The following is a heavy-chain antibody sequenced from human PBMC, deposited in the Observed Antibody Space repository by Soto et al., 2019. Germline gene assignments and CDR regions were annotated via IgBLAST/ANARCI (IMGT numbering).Heavy chain of an antibody. Sequence: EEQLVESGGDLVQPGGSLRLSCAASGFTVSNNYMSWVRQAPGKGLEWVSLIYSGGSTYYADSVKGRFTISRDSSKNTLYLQMTSPRAEDTAMYYCAAYSHKGYWGQGTLVTVSS. J-gene: IGHJ4*02. V-gene: IGHV3-66*01. CDR3: AAYSHKGY. D-gene: IGHD3-16*01. CDR1: GFTVSNNY. CDR2: IYSGGST.